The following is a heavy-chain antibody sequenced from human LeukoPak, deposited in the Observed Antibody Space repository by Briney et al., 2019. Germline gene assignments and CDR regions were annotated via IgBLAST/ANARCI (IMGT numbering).Heavy chain of an antibody. CDR1: GFTFSSYS. V-gene: IGHV3-21*01. Sequence: GGSLRLSCAASGFTFSSYSMNWVRQAPGKGLEWVSSINSDSSHIYYADSVKGRFTISRDNAKNSLYLQMNSLRAEDTAVYYCARARTVVVVSNPVDYWGQGTLVTVSS. D-gene: IGHD2-15*01. CDR3: ARARTVVVVSNPVDY. J-gene: IGHJ4*02. CDR2: INSDSSHI.